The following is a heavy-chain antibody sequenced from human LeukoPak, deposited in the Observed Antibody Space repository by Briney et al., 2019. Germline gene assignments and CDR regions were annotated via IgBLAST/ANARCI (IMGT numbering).Heavy chain of an antibody. CDR1: GYTFTGYY. J-gene: IGHJ5*02. CDR2: INPNSGGT. Sequence: VASVKVSCKASGYTFTGYYMHWVRQAPGQGLEWMGWINPNSGGTNYAQKSQGRVTMTRDTSISTAYMELSRLRSDDTAVYYCARRAGKIVVVPAAILFDPWGQGTLVTVSS. D-gene: IGHD2-2*01. V-gene: IGHV1-2*02. CDR3: ARRAGKIVVVPAAILFDP.